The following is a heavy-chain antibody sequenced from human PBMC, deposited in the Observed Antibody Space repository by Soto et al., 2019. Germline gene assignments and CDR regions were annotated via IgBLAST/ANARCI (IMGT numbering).Heavy chain of an antibody. Sequence: GGSLRLSCAASGFTFSNAWMNWVRQAPGKGLEWVGRIKSKTDGGTTDYAAPVKGRFTISRDDSKNTLYLQMNSLKTEDTAVYYCTTDTLVDTAMVIDAFDIWGQGTMVTVSS. CDR1: GFTFSNAW. D-gene: IGHD5-18*01. CDR3: TTDTLVDTAMVIDAFDI. V-gene: IGHV3-15*07. CDR2: IKSKTDGGTT. J-gene: IGHJ3*02.